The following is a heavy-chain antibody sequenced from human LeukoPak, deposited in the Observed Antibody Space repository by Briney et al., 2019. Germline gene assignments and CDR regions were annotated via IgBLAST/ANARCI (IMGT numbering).Heavy chain of an antibody. Sequence: SETLSLTCTVSGYSISSGYYWGWIRQPPGKGLEWIGSIYHSGSTYYNPSLKSRVTISVDTSKNQFSLKLSSVTAADTAVYYCARMPGYSYYYVDVWGKGTTVTVSS. J-gene: IGHJ6*03. CDR1: GYSISSGYY. V-gene: IGHV4-38-2*02. D-gene: IGHD5-18*01. CDR3: ARMPGYSYYYVDV. CDR2: IYHSGST.